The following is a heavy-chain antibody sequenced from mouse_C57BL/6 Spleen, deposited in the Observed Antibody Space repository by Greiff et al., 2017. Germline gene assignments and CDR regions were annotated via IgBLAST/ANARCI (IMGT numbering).Heavy chain of an antibody. CDR2: INPNNGGT. CDR1: GYTFTDYY. V-gene: IGHV1-26*01. D-gene: IGHD2-1*01. CDR3: ARKGLLSAYLAWFAY. J-gene: IGHJ3*01. Sequence: EVQLQQSGPELVKPGASVKISCKASGYTFTDYYMNWVKQSPGKSLEWIGDINPNNGGTSYNQKFKGKATLTVDKSSSTASMELRSLTSEDSAVYYCARKGLLSAYLAWFAYWGQGTLVTVSA.